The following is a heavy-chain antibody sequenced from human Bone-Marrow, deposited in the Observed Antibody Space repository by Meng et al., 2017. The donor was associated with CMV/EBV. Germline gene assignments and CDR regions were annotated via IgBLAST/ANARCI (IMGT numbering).Heavy chain of an antibody. CDR2: INHSGST. V-gene: IGHV4-34*01. Sequence: GSLRLSCAVYGGSFSGYYWSWIRQPPGKGLEWIGEINHSGSTNYNPSLKSRVTISVDTSKNQFSLKLSTVTAADKAVYYCARGFGIAARPNPSGGMDVWGQGTTVTVSS. D-gene: IGHD6-6*01. CDR3: ARGFGIAARPNPSGGMDV. J-gene: IGHJ6*02. CDR1: GGSFSGYY.